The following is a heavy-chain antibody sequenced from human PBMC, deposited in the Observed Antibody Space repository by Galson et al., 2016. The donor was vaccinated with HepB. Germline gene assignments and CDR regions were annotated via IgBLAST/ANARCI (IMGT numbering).Heavy chain of an antibody. J-gene: IGHJ4*02. CDR1: GFSFSDYG. Sequence: SLRLSCAAFGFSFSDYGMHWVRQAPGEGLEWVAVISHDGNTKYYADSVKGRFTISRDNSKNTLSLQANTLIPEDTAVFYCARAHFRYTFGYFDYWGQGALVAVSS. D-gene: IGHD2/OR15-2a*01. CDR3: ARAHFRYTFGYFDY. CDR2: ISHDGNTK. V-gene: IGHV3-30*03.